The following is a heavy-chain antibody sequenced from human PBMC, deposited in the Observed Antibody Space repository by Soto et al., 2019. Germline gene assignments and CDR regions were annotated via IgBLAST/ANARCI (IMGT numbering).Heavy chain of an antibody. CDR3: ARADDDAFDI. Sequence: SETLSLTCAVYGGSFSGYYWSWIRQPPGKGLEWIGEINHSGSTNYNPSLKSRVTISVDTSKNQFSLKLSSVAAADTAVYYCARADDDAFDIWGQGTMVTVSS. CDR2: INHSGST. CDR1: GGSFSGYY. V-gene: IGHV4-34*01. J-gene: IGHJ3*02.